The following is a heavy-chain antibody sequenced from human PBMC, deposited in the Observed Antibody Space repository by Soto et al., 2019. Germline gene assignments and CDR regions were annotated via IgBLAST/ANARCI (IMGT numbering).Heavy chain of an antibody. Sequence: SVKVSCKASGGTFSSYAISWVRQAPGQGLEWMGGIIPIFGTANYAQKFQGRVTITADESTSTAYMELSSLRSEDTAVYYCAGGRARDFYYGMDVWGQGTTVTVSS. CDR1: GGTFSSYA. CDR3: AGGRARDFYYGMDV. D-gene: IGHD3-16*01. J-gene: IGHJ6*02. V-gene: IGHV1-69*13. CDR2: IIPIFGTA.